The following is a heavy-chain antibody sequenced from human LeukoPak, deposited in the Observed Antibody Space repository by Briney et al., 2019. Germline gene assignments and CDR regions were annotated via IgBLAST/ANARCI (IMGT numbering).Heavy chain of an antibody. CDR1: GFTFSTYN. Sequence: GGSLRLSCATSGFTFSTYNMNWVRQAPGKGLEWVSSISSGSSSIYYADSLKGRFTISRDNAKNSLYLQMNSLRAEDTAVYYCAKCGSGSNFDYWGQGILVTVSS. CDR2: ISSGSSSI. V-gene: IGHV3-21*01. J-gene: IGHJ4*02. D-gene: IGHD3-10*01. CDR3: AKCGSGSNFDY.